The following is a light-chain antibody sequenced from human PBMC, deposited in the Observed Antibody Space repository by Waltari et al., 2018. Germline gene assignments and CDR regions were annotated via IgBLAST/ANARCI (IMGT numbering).Light chain of an antibody. Sequence: QSVLTQPASVSGSPGQSITISCTGTRSDIWAYNFLPRFQQPPGQAPRLLISEATKRPSGVSYRFSGSKSGNTASLSISDLQAEDEADYYCCSYVGGSRVLFGGGTKLTV. J-gene: IGLJ2*01. CDR3: CSYVGGSRVL. CDR2: EAT. V-gene: IGLV2-23*01. CDR1: RSDIWAYNF.